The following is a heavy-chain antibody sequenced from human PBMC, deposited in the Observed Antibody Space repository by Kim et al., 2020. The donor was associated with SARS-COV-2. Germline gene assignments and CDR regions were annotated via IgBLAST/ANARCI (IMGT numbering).Heavy chain of an antibody. CDR3: ARGGAVLRFLEWLSSYFDY. Sequence: ASVKVSCKASGYTFSNYAMHWVRQAPGQRLEWMGWINAGSGNTEYSQKFQGRLIITRDTSASTAYMELSSLRSEDTPVYYCARGGAVLRFLEWLSSYFDY. CDR2: INAGSGNT. J-gene: IGHJ4*01. CDR1: GYTFSNYA. D-gene: IGHD3-3*01. V-gene: IGHV1-3*01.